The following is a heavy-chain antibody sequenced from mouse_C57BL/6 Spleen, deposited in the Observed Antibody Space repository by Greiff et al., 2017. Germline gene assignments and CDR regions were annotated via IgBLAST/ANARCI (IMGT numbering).Heavy chain of an antibody. Sequence: QVQLQQPGAELVKPGASVKLSCKASGYTFTSYWMHWVKQRPGQGLEWIGMIHPNSGSTKYNEKFKSKATLTVDKASSTAYMQLSSLTSEDAAVYDGARGRGTTVVVDYWGQGTTLTVSS. D-gene: IGHD1-1*01. V-gene: IGHV1-64*01. CDR1: GYTFTSYW. J-gene: IGHJ2*01. CDR3: ARGRGTTVVVDY. CDR2: IHPNSGST.